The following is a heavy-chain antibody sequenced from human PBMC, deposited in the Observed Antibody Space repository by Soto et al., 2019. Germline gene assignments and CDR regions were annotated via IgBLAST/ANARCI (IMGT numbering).Heavy chain of an antibody. J-gene: IGHJ3*02. CDR1: GGSISSSSYY. CDR2: IYYSGST. D-gene: IGHD5-12*01. Sequence: SETLSLTCTVSGGSISSSSYYWGWIRQPPGKGLEWIGSIYYSGSTYYNPSLKSRVTISVDTSKNQFSLKLSSVTAADTAVYYCARHPDSYSGYRYSVFDIWGQGTMVTVSS. CDR3: ARHPDSYSGYRYSVFDI. V-gene: IGHV4-39*01.